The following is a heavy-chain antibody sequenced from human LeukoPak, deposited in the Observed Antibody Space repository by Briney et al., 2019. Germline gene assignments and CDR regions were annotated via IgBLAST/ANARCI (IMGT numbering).Heavy chain of an antibody. Sequence: GGSLRLSCAASGFTFSSYGMHWVRQAPGKGLEWVAVIWYDGSNKYYAGSVRGRFTISRDNSKKTLYLQMNSLRDEDMAVYYCAKGSYSSGSSDYFDYWGQGTLVTVSS. CDR2: IWYDGSNK. CDR3: AKGSYSSGSSDYFDY. D-gene: IGHD3-10*01. J-gene: IGHJ4*02. V-gene: IGHV3-30*02. CDR1: GFTFSSYG.